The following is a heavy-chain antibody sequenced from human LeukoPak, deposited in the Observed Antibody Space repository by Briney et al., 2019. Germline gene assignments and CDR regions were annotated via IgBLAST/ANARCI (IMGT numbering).Heavy chain of an antibody. D-gene: IGHD2-15*01. CDR1: GFTFSSYA. J-gene: IGHJ3*02. CDR3: ARGYSRAAFDI. Sequence: GGSLRLSCAASGFTFSSYAMSWVRQAPGRGLEWVSAISGSGGSTYYADSVKGRYTISRDNSKNTLYLQMNSLRAEDTALYYCARGYSRAAFDIWGQGTVVAVSS. V-gene: IGHV3-23*01. CDR2: ISGSGGST.